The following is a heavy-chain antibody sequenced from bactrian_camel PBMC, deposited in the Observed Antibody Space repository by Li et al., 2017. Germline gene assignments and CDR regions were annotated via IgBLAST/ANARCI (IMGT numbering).Heavy chain of an antibody. CDR3: AAERGYCTNWQVARRFRD. Sequence: VQLVESGGDLVQPGGSLRLSCLASGFTFGSYDMTWVRQAPGKGLEWVSAATSSGGSTSYAESVKERFTISRDNARNTLYLDMSTLKPEDTAIYYCAAERGYCTNWQVARRFRDWGQGTQVTVS. CDR1: GFTFGSYD. CDR2: ATSSGGST. V-gene: IGHV3S40*01. D-gene: IGHD1*01. J-gene: IGHJ4*01.